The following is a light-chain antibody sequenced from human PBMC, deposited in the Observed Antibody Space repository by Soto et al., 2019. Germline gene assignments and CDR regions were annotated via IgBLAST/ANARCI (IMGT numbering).Light chain of an antibody. V-gene: IGLV1-47*01. Sequence: QSVLTQPPSASGTPGQRVTISCSGRSSNIGSNYVYWYQQVPGTAPKLLIYKNDQRPSGVPDRFSGSKSGTSASLAISGLRSEDEADYYCAAWDDSLSGVVFGGGTKVTVL. J-gene: IGLJ2*01. CDR3: AAWDDSLSGVV. CDR1: SSNIGSNY. CDR2: KND.